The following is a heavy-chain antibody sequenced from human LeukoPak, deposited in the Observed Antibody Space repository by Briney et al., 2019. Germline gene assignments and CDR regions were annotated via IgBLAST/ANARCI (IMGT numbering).Heavy chain of an antibody. J-gene: IGHJ4*02. CDR3: ARDRRWELLAFDY. Sequence: GGSLRLSCTASGFTFSGYWMTWVRQAPGKGLEWVANIKQDGSEKHYVDSVRGRFTISRENAKNSLYLQMNSLRAEDTALYYCARDRRWELLAFDYWGQGTLVTVSS. V-gene: IGHV3-7*03. CDR1: GFTFSGYW. D-gene: IGHD1-26*01. CDR2: IKQDGSEK.